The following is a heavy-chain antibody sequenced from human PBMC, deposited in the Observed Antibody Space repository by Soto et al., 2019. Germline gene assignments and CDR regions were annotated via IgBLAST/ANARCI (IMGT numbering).Heavy chain of an antibody. D-gene: IGHD3-22*01. CDR1: GGSISGCY. CDR2: IYYSGST. CDR3: ARGSYSYDSSGYYHY. J-gene: IGHJ4*02. V-gene: IGHV4-59*08. Sequence: SETLSVTCSIAGGSISGCYWGWIRQPPGKGLEWIGNIYYSGSTNYNPSLRSRVTISLNTSKNQFSLKLSSVTAADTAVYYCARGSYSYDSSGYYHYWGQGTLVTVSS.